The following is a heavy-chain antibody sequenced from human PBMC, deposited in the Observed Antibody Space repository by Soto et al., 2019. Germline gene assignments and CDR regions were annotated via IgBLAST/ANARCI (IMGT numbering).Heavy chain of an antibody. Sequence: EVQLLESGGGLVQPGGSLRLSCAASGFTFDNYAMSWVRQAPGKGLEWGSGIGGSGVTTYYAHSVKGRFTISRDNSKNTLYLQMNSLRAEDTDVYYCAKDRLSSPCTWFDPWGQGTLVTVSS. CDR3: AKDRLSSPCTWFDP. V-gene: IGHV3-23*01. CDR1: GFTFDNYA. J-gene: IGHJ5*02. D-gene: IGHD5-12*01. CDR2: IGGSGVTT.